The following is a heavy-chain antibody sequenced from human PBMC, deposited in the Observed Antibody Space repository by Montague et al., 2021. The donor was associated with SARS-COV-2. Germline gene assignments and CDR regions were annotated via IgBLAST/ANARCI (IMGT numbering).Heavy chain of an antibody. CDR3: ASSPLRTSGANWYDKYFQH. Sequence: SETLSLTCTVSGGSISVSGYYWAWIRQPPGKGLEWIGSIYYGGTADYNPSLKSRVTISVDTSNNQFSLKLTSLTAADTAVYSCASSPLRTSGANWYDKYFQHWGQGTRVTVSS. J-gene: IGHJ1*01. D-gene: IGHD1-1*01. CDR2: IYYGGTA. CDR1: GGSISVSGYY. V-gene: IGHV4-39*07.